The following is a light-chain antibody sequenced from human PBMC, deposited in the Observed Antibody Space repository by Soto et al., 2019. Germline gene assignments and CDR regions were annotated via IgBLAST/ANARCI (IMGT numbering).Light chain of an antibody. CDR3: YSFAGSTTFSYV. V-gene: IGLV2-23*03. CDR2: EGT. CDR1: SSDVVTYNL. Sequence: QSVLTQPASLSGSPGQSISISCTGTSSDVVTYNLVSWYQQHPGKAPTVLIYEGTKRPSGASNRFSGSKSGNTASLTISGLQTEDEADYYCYSFAGSTTFSYVFGPGTKVTVL. J-gene: IGLJ1*01.